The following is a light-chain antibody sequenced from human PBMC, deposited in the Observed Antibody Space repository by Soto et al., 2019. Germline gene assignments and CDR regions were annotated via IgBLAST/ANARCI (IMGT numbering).Light chain of an antibody. CDR3: LLYYGGAQPVV. CDR1: TGAVTSGHY. V-gene: IGLV7-43*01. J-gene: IGLJ2*01. CDR2: STN. Sequence: QAVVTQEPSLTVSPGGTVTLTCASSTGAVTSGHYPNWFQQKPGQAPRALIYSTNKKHSWTPARVSGSLLGCKAALTLSGVQPEDEAEYYCLLYYGGAQPVVFGGGTKLTVL.